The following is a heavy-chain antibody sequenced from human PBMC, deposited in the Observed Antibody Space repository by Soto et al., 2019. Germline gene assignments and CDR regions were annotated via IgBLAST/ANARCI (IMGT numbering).Heavy chain of an antibody. D-gene: IGHD6-19*01. CDR2: ISTYNGYT. J-gene: IGHJ5*02. CDR3: ARGDSTGSPRGWFDP. CDR1: GYSFTSDG. Sequence: QVQLVQSVTEVKKPGASVQVSCKASGYSFTSDGINWVRQAPGQGLEWMGWISTYNGYTNYAQKFQGRVTMTTDTSTTTAYMELRRLTSDDTAVYFCARGDSTGSPRGWFDPWGQGTVVTVSS. V-gene: IGHV1-18*04.